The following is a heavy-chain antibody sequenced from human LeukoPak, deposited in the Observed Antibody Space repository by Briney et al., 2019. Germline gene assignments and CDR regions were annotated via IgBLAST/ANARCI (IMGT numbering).Heavy chain of an antibody. CDR3: ARDPYSSSSY. D-gene: IGHD6-13*01. CDR2: INTDGSII. Sequence: GGSLRLSCSASGFTFSSYWMHWVRQAPGKGLVWVSHINTDGSIINYADSVKGRFTISRDYAKNTLYLQMNSLRAEDTAVYYCARDPYSSSSYWGQGTLVTVSS. CDR1: GFTFSSYW. V-gene: IGHV3-74*01. J-gene: IGHJ4*02.